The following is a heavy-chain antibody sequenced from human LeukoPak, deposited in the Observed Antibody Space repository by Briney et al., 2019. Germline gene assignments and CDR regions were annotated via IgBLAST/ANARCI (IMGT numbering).Heavy chain of an antibody. CDR3: GRVWGGGYSGYHY. V-gene: IGHV1-46*01. Sequence: ASVKVSCKASGYTFTSYYMHWVRQAPGQGLEWMGIINPSGGSTSYAQKFQGRVTMTRDTSTSTVYMELSSLRAEDTGVYGCGRVWGGGYSGYHYWGQGTLVTVSS. J-gene: IGHJ4*02. D-gene: IGHD5-12*01. CDR1: GYTFTSYY. CDR2: INPSGGST.